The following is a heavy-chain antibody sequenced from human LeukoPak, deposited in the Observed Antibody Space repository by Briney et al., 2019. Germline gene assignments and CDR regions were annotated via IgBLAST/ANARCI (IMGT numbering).Heavy chain of an antibody. Sequence: PGGSLRLSCAASGFIFSGSAMHWVRQASGKGLEWVGRIRSKANSYATAYAASVKGRFIISRDDSKNTAYLQMNSLKIEDTAVYYCSRPLLTINPQSHSDFWGQGTLVTVSS. V-gene: IGHV3-73*01. CDR3: SRPLLTINPQSHSDF. CDR1: GFIFSGSA. D-gene: IGHD3-10*01. CDR2: IRSKANSYAT. J-gene: IGHJ4*02.